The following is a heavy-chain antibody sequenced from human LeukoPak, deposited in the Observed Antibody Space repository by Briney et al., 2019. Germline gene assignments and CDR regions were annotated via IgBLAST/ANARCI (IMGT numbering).Heavy chain of an antibody. CDR1: GLTFSNAW. D-gene: IGHD4-17*01. J-gene: IGHJ4*02. Sequence: GGSLRLSCAASGLTFSNAWMSWVRQAPGKGLEWVGRIKSKTNGGTTDYAAPVKGRFTISRDGSKNTLYLQMNSLQTEDTAVYYCTTFPYGNFDYWGQGTLVTVSS. V-gene: IGHV3-15*01. CDR2: IKSKTNGGTT. CDR3: TTFPYGNFDY.